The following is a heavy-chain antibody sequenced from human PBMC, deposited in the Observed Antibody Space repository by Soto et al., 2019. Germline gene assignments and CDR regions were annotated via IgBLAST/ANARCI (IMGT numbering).Heavy chain of an antibody. CDR1: GVPANILA. D-gene: IGHD2-15*01. V-gene: IGHV3-23*01. J-gene: IGHJ5*02. CDR2: IRGTGLNT. CDR3: SKRASPLNIDNWFHP. Sequence: GSLRPCGVDSGVPANILAIGWVSQVPGKGLGWVSVIRGTGLNTNYAASVTGRFTIARDNSENSVYRQMDSVRVEDTAVTDCSKRASPLNIDNWFHPWGPGTQVTVSS.